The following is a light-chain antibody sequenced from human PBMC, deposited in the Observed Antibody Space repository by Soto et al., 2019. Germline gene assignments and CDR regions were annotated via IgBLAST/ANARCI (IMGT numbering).Light chain of an antibody. V-gene: IGKV1-5*03. CDR2: KAS. Sequence: DIQMTQSPSTLSASVGDRGTITCRASQSISSWLAWYQQKPGKAPKLLIYKASSLESGVPSRFSGSGSGTKFTLTIASLQPDDFATYYCQQYETFSGTFGPGTKVDIK. J-gene: IGKJ1*01. CDR1: QSISSW. CDR3: QQYETFSGT.